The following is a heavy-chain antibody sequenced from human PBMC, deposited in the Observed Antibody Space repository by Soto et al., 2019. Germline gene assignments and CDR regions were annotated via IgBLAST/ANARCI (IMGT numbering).Heavy chain of an antibody. CDR1: GGTFSSYA. J-gene: IGHJ4*02. V-gene: IGHV1-69*13. CDR3: ASTTYDSMGELVPNFDY. D-gene: IGHD3-22*01. CDR2: IIPIFGTA. Sequence: GASVKVSCKASGGTFSSYAISCVRQAPGQGLEWMGGIIPIFGTANYAQKFQGRVTITADESTSTAYMELSSLRSEDTAVYYCASTTYDSMGELVPNFDYWGQGTLVTVSS.